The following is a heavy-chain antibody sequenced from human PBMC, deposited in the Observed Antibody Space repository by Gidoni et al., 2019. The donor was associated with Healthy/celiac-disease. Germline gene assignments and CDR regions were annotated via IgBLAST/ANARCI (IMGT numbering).Heavy chain of an antibody. CDR2: ISGSGGST. D-gene: IGHD6-13*01. V-gene: IGHV3-23*01. J-gene: IGHJ4*02. CDR3: AKIPPTGYSSSWLTFDY. Sequence: EVQLLESGGGLVQPGGSLRLSCAASGFTFSSYAMSWVRQAPGKGLEWVSAISGSGGSTYYADSVKGRFTISRDKSKNTLYLQMNSLRAEDTAVYYCAKIPPTGYSSSWLTFDYWGQGTLVTVSS. CDR1: GFTFSSYA.